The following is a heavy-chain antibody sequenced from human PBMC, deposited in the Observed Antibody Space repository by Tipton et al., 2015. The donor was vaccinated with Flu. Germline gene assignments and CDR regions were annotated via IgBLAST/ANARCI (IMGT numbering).Heavy chain of an antibody. CDR2: IYPGDSAT. D-gene: IGHD3-22*01. CDR3: ARHGAWLPMDV. Sequence: VQLVQSGAEVKKPGESLKIPCKGSGYNFANYWIAWVRQMPGKGLEWMGIIYPGDSATRYGPSFQGQVTFSVDTSISTAYLQWSSLKASDTGMYYCARHGAWLPMDVWGKGTTVTVSS. V-gene: IGHV5-51*01. CDR1: GYNFANYW. J-gene: IGHJ6*04.